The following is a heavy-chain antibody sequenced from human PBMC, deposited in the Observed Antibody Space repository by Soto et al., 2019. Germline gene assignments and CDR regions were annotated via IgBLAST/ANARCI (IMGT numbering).Heavy chain of an antibody. J-gene: IGHJ4*02. CDR1: GYTFTGCS. D-gene: IGHD2-21*02. CDR2: INPNSGAT. CDR3: ARECGGDAYTGPTTPFAY. Sequence: ASVKVSCKASGYTFTGCSIHWVRQAPGQGLEWMGWINPNSGATNYAQKFQGWVTMTGDASTSTAYMELSRLRSDDTAVYYCARECGGDAYTGPTTPFAYWGQGTLVTVSS. V-gene: IGHV1-2*04.